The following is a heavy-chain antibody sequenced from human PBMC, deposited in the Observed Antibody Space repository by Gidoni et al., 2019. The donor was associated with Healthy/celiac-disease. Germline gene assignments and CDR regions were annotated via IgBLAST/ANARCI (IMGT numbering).Heavy chain of an antibody. CDR3: ARGDYYDSSGYPTYDY. V-gene: IGHV3-33*01. CDR1: GFTFSSYG. CDR2: IWYDGSNK. Sequence: QVQLVESGGGVVQPGRSMRLSCAASGFTFSSYGMHWVRQAPGTGLEWVAVIWYDGSNKYYADSVKGRFTISRDNSKNTLYLQMNSLRAEDTAVYYCARGDYYDSSGYPTYDYWGQGTLVTVSS. D-gene: IGHD3-22*01. J-gene: IGHJ4*02.